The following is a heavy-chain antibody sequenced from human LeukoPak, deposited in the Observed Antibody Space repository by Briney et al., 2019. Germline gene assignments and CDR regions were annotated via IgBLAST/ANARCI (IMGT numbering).Heavy chain of an antibody. CDR2: INPNSGGT. CDR3: ARDQRVRDAFDI. CDR1: GYTFTGYC. V-gene: IGHV1-2*02. D-gene: IGHD3-22*01. J-gene: IGHJ3*02. Sequence: APVKVSCKASGYTFTGYCMHWVRQAPGQGLEWMGWINPNSGGTNYAQKFQGRVTMTRDTSISTAYMELSRLRSDDTAVYYCARDQRVRDAFDIWGQGTMVTVSS.